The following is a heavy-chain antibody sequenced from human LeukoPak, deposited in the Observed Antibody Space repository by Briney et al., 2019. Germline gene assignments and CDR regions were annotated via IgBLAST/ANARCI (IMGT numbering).Heavy chain of an antibody. V-gene: IGHV1-46*01. J-gene: IGHJ4*02. CDR1: GYTFTTYY. CDR2: INPSGDSP. CDR3: ARDRRLSCSGGSCYSGAWVY. D-gene: IGHD2-15*01. Sequence: GASVKVSCKASGYTFTTYYMYWVRQAPGQGLEWMGIINPSGDSPSYAQKFQGRVTMTRDTSTSTVYMELSSLRSEDTAVYYCARDRRLSCSGGSCYSGAWVYWGQGTLVTVSS.